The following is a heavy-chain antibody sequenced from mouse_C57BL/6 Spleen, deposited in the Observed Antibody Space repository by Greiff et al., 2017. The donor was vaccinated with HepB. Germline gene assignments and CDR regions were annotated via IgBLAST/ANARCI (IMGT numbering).Heavy chain of an antibody. CDR1: GFTFSNYW. J-gene: IGHJ2*01. CDR2: IRLKSDNYAT. CDR3: TGLNDGYYFDY. D-gene: IGHD2-3*01. Sequence: EVKVEESGGGLVQPGGSMKLSCVASGFTFSNYWMNWVRQSPEKGLEWVAQIRLKSDNYATHYAESVKGRFTISRDDSKSSVYLQMNNLRAEDTGIYYCTGLNDGYYFDYWGQGTTLTVSS. V-gene: IGHV6-3*01.